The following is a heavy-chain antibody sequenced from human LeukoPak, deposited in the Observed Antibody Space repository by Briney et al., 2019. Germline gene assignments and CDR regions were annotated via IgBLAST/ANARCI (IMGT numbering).Heavy chain of an antibody. CDR1: GFTFRSYA. Sequence: PGGSLRLSCAASGFTFRSYALSWVRQAPGKGLEWVPAISGSGGSTYYADSVKGRFTISRDNSKNTLYLQMNNLRAEDTAVYYCAKSSSYYYYGMDVWGQGTTVTVSS. J-gene: IGHJ6*02. CDR3: AKSSSYYYYGMDV. CDR2: ISGSGGST. V-gene: IGHV3-23*01.